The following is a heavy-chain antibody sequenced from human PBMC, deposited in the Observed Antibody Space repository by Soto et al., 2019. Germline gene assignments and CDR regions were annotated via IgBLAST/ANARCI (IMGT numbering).Heavy chain of an antibody. J-gene: IGHJ4*02. D-gene: IGHD3-22*01. CDR3: ARDRVYYYDSSGYYNFDF. CDR2: VSYDGTKQ. CDR1: GFTFSHYA. V-gene: IGHV3-30-3*01. Sequence: QVQLVESGGGVVQPGRSLRVSCAASGFTFSHYAMHWVRQAPGKGLEWVAVVSYDGTKQFYADSVKGRFTISRDSSKSKLYLQMNNLRDEDTAVYYCARDRVYYYDSSGYYNFDFWGQGTLVTVSS.